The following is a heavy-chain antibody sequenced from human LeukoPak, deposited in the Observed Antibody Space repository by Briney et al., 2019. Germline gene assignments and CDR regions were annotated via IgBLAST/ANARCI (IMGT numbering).Heavy chain of an antibody. Sequence: GGSLRLSCAPSGFTFSSYWMHWVRQAPGKGLVWVSQINSDGSSTSYADSVKGRFTISRDNAKNTLYLQMNSLRAEDTAVYYCARAWSGHDAFDIWGQGTMVTVSS. D-gene: IGHD2-15*01. V-gene: IGHV3-74*01. J-gene: IGHJ3*02. CDR1: GFTFSSYW. CDR2: INSDGSST. CDR3: ARAWSGHDAFDI.